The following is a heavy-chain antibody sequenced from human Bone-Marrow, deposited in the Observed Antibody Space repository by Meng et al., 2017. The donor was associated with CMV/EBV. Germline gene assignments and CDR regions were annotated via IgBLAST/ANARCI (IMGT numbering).Heavy chain of an antibody. Sequence: GESLKISCAASGFTFSSYGMHWVRQAPGKGLEWVAVIWYDGSNKYYADSVKGRFTISRDNSKNTLYLQMNSLRAEDTAVYYCARPLPVGDEQLVPHYYYYYGMDVWGQGTTVTVSS. CDR3: ARPLPVGDEQLVPHYYYYYGMDV. CDR2: IWYDGSNK. V-gene: IGHV3-33*01. D-gene: IGHD6-6*01. J-gene: IGHJ6*02. CDR1: GFTFSSYG.